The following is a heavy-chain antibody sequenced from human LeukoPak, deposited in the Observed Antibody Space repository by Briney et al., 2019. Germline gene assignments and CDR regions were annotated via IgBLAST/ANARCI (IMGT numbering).Heavy chain of an antibody. Sequence: GGSLRLSCAASGFTFSDYYMSWIRQAPGKGLEWVSYISNSGNTIYYADSVKGRFTISRDNAKNSLYLLMTSLRAEDTALYYCTRRPANNYYYMDVWGTGTTVTVSS. CDR1: GFTFSDYY. J-gene: IGHJ6*03. V-gene: IGHV3-11*01. CDR3: TRRPANNYYYMDV. CDR2: ISNSGNTI.